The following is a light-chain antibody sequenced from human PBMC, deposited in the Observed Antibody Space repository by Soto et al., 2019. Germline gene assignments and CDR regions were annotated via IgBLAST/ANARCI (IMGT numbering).Light chain of an antibody. CDR2: EVS. Sequence: QSALTQPASVSGSPGQSITISCTGTSSDVGGYNYVSWYQQHPGKAPKLMIYEVSNRPSGVSNRFSGSKSGTSASLAISGLRSEDEADYYCATRDNSLSRWVFGGGTKVTVL. V-gene: IGLV2-14*01. CDR3: ATRDNSLSRWV. J-gene: IGLJ3*02. CDR1: SSDVGGYNY.